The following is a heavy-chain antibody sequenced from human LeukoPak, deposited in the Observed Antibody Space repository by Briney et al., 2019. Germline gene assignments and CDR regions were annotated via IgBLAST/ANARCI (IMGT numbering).Heavy chain of an antibody. Sequence: SETLSLTCSVSGHSISSSSYHWGWIRQSPGKGLEWIGSIYFSGSTYYSPSLKSRVTISGDTSKNQFSLKLSSVTAADTAVYYCARQGIAARRRYYYMDVWGKGTTVTVSS. D-gene: IGHD6-6*01. J-gene: IGHJ6*03. CDR2: IYFSGST. CDR3: ARQGIAARRRYYYMDV. CDR1: GHSISSSSYH. V-gene: IGHV4-39*01.